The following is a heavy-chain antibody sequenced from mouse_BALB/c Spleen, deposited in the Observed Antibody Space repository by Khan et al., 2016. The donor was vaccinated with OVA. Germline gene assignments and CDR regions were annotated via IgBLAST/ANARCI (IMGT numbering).Heavy chain of an antibody. CDR2: INPSTDYT. J-gene: IGHJ3*01. CDR1: GYTFTNYW. CDR3: LNHGNTSAWFTY. Sequence: VQLQQSGAELAKPGASVKMSCKASGYTFTNYWMHWVKQRPGQGLDWIGFINPSTDYTEYNQKFKDKATLTADKSSSTAYMQLTSLTSEDSALSSCLNHGNTSAWFTYWGQGTLVTVSA. D-gene: IGHD1-1*01. V-gene: IGHV1-7*01.